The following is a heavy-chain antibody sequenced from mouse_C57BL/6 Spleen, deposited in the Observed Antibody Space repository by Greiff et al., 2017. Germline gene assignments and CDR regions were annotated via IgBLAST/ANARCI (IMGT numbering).Heavy chain of an antibody. CDR1: GFTFSDYY. J-gene: IGHJ1*03. CDR2: ISNGGGST. V-gene: IGHV5-12*01. Sequence: EVQLVESGGGLVQPGGSLKLSCAASGFTFSDYYMYWVRQTPEKRLEWVAYISNGGGSTYYPDTVKGRFTISRDNAKNTLYLQMSRLKSEDTAMYYCARGTESYWYFDVWGTGTTVTVSS. CDR3: ARGTESYWYFDV. D-gene: IGHD3-3*01.